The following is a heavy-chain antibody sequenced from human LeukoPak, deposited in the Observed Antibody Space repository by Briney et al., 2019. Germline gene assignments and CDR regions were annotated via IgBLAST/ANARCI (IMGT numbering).Heavy chain of an antibody. V-gene: IGHV1-46*01. J-gene: IGHJ5*02. D-gene: IGHD2-15*01. CDR1: GYTFTSYY. Sequence: ASVKVSCKASGYTFTSYYMHWVRQAPGQGLEWMGIINPSGGSTSYAQKFQGRVTMTTDTSTSTAYMELRSLRSDDTAVYYCATQSVAAVYSWFDPWGRGTLVTVSS. CDR3: ATQSVAAVYSWFDP. CDR2: INPSGGST.